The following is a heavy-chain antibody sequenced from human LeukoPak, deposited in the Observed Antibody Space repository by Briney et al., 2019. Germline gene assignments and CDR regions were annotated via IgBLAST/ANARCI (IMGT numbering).Heavy chain of an antibody. J-gene: IGHJ4*02. CDR3: ARDPSTRYYTDH. V-gene: IGHV1-2*02. Sequence: GASVKVSCKAFGYTFTGYYLHWVRQAPGQGLEWMGWIDPNSGGTNYAQTFQGRVTMTRDTSISTAYMELSRLRSDDTAVYYCARDPSTRYYTDHWGQGTLVTVSS. D-gene: IGHD2-2*01. CDR1: GYTFTGYY. CDR2: IDPNSGGT.